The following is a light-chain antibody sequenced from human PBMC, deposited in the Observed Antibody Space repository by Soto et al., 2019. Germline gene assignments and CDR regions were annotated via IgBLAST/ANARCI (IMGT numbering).Light chain of an antibody. CDR2: GAS. J-gene: IGKJ2*01. Sequence: EIVLTQTPDTLSLSPGERATLPCRASQSVSSSYLAWYQQKSGQAPRLLIHGASSRAPGIPDRFSGSGSGTDFTLTISRLEPEDFAVYYCQQYGSSPRTFGQGTKVDIK. CDR1: QSVSSSY. CDR3: QQYGSSPRT. V-gene: IGKV3-20*01.